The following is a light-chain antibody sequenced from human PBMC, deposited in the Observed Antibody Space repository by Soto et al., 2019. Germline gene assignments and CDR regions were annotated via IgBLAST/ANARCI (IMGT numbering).Light chain of an antibody. CDR3: QLHGRSFRT. Sequence: EIVLTQSPVTLSLSPGERATLSCRASQSVSGYVAWYQQKPGQAPRLLIYDASSRANGIPARFTGSGSGTDFSLTISSLEPEDFAVYFCQLHGRSFRTFGQGTKVEIK. J-gene: IGKJ1*01. V-gene: IGKV3-11*01. CDR2: DAS. CDR1: QSVSGY.